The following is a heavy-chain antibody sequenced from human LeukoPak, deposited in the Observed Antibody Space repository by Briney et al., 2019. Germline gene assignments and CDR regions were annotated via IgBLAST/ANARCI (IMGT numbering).Heavy chain of an antibody. J-gene: IGHJ4*02. D-gene: IGHD1-1*01. CDR1: GYFITTGHY. Sequence: SETLSLTCTVSGYFITTGHYWGWARQPPGKGLEWIGSIYEGETTYYNPSLKTRLTISLDRSKNQFSLKLSSVTAADTAVYYCASNWSDFDYWGQGTLVTVSS. V-gene: IGHV4-38-2*02. CDR2: IYEGETT. CDR3: ASNWSDFDY.